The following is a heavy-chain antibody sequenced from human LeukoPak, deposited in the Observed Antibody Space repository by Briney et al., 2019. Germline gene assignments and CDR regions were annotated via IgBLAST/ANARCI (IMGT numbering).Heavy chain of an antibody. J-gene: IGHJ5*02. Sequence: GASVKVSCKASGGTFSSYAISLVRQAPGQGLEWMGGIIPIFGTANYAQKFRGRVTITTDESTSTAYMELSSLRSEDTAVYYCAREGYCSGGSCYPGYNWFDPWGQGTLVTVSS. CDR1: GGTFSSYA. CDR2: IIPIFGTA. CDR3: AREGYCSGGSCYPGYNWFDP. D-gene: IGHD2-15*01. V-gene: IGHV1-69*05.